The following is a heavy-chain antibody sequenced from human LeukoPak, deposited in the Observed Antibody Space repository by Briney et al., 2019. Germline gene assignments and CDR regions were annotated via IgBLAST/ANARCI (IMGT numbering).Heavy chain of an antibody. J-gene: IGHJ3*02. Sequence: SETLSLTCTVSGGSISSSSYYWGWIRQPPGKGLEWIGSIYYSGSTYYNPSLKSRVTISVDTSKNQFSLKLSSVTAADTAVYYCASETYYYDSSGPAFDIWGEGTMVTVSS. D-gene: IGHD3-22*01. V-gene: IGHV4-39*01. CDR3: ASETYYYDSSGPAFDI. CDR2: IYYSGST. CDR1: GGSISSSSYY.